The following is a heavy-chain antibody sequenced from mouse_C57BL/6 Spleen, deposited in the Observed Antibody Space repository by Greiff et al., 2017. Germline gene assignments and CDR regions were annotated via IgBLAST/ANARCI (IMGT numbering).Heavy chain of an antibody. Sequence: QVQLQQSGAELARPGASVKLSCKASGYTFTSYGISWVKQRTGQGLEWIGEIYPRSGNTYSNEKFKGKATLTADKSSSTAYMELRSLTSEDSAVYFCAREGYYDYDDGNYYAMDNWGQGTSVTVSS. V-gene: IGHV1-81*01. CDR1: GYTFTSYG. D-gene: IGHD2-4*01. CDR3: AREGYYDYDDGNYYAMDN. J-gene: IGHJ4*01. CDR2: IYPRSGNT.